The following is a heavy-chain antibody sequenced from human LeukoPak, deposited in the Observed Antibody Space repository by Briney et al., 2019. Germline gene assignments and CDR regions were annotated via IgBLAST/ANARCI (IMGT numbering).Heavy chain of an antibody. CDR2: ISWNSGSI. CDR3: AKADDEAVAGIGPPFDY. D-gene: IGHD6-19*01. CDR1: GFTFDDYA. V-gene: IGHV3-9*01. Sequence: SGGSLRLSCAASGFTFDDYAMHWVRQAPGKGLEWVSGISWNSGSIGYADSVKGRFTISRDNAKNSLHLQMNSLRAEDTALYYCAKADDEAVAGIGPPFDYWGQGTLVTVSS. J-gene: IGHJ4*02.